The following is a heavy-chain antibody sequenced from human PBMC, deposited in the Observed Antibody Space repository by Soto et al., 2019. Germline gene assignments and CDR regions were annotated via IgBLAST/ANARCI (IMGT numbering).Heavy chain of an antibody. D-gene: IGHD2-15*01. CDR3: ARDGCSGSNCLNWFDP. J-gene: IGHJ5*02. V-gene: IGHV3-48*01. Sequence: EVPLVESVGGLVQPGGSLRLSCAASGFTFSSYSMNWVRQAPGKGLEWVSYISSSSTTKYYADSVKGRFTISRDNAKNSLYLQMNSLRAEDTAVYYCARDGCSGSNCLNWFDPWGQGTLVTVSS. CDR1: GFTFSSYS. CDR2: ISSSSTTK.